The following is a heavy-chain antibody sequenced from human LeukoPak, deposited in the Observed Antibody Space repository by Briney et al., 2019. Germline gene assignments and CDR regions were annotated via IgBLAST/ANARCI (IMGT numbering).Heavy chain of an antibody. J-gene: IGHJ4*02. CDR3: SRRSTYHHSSGPLPFDY. D-gene: IGHD3-22*01. Sequence: PGGSLRLSCAASGFTFSTYSMNWVRQAPGKGLEWDSYISSSSTIYYADSVKGRFTISRDNAKNSLYLQMNSLRAEDTAVYYCSRRSTYHHSSGPLPFDYWGQGTLVTVSS. CDR2: ISSSSTI. CDR1: GFTFSTYS. V-gene: IGHV3-48*01.